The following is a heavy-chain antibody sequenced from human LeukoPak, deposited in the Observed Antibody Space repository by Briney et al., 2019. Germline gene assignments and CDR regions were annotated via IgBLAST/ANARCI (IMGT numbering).Heavy chain of an antibody. CDR3: ARGSRYYYDSSGYYYFFDY. D-gene: IGHD3-22*01. Sequence: RGASVKVSCKASEYTFTSYAMNWVRQAPGQGLEWMGWINTNTGNPTYAQGFTGRFVFSLDTSVSTAYLQINSLKAEDTAVYYCARGSRYYYDSSGYYYFFDYWGQGTLVTVSS. CDR1: EYTFTSYA. CDR2: INTNTGNP. V-gene: IGHV7-4-1*02. J-gene: IGHJ4*02.